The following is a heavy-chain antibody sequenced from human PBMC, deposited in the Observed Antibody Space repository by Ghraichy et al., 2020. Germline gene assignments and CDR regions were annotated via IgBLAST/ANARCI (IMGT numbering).Heavy chain of an antibody. CDR3: ARQGGCGSRGCYSGVYLYYYMDV. J-gene: IGHJ6*03. Sequence: ASVKVSCKASGYTFTSYGISWVRQAPGQGLEWMGWISAYNGNTDYAQNLQDRVTMTTDTSARTSYMELRSLRSDDTAVYYCARQGGCGSRGCYSGVYLYYYMDVWGKGTTVTVSS. V-gene: IGHV1-18*04. CDR1: GYTFTSYG. D-gene: IGHD2-15*01. CDR2: ISAYNGNT.